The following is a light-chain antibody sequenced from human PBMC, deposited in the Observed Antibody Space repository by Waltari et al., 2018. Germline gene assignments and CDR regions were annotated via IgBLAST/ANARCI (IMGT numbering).Light chain of an antibody. CDR2: KAS. Sequence: DIQMTQSPSTLSASVGDRVTITCRASQSIRSWLAWYQQKPGRAPKLLIYKASNLQSGVPSRFSGSGSETEFTLTISRLQPDDFATYYCQQYNSYSSYTFGQGTKLEIK. CDR3: QQYNSYSSYT. J-gene: IGKJ2*01. V-gene: IGKV1-5*03. CDR1: QSIRSW.